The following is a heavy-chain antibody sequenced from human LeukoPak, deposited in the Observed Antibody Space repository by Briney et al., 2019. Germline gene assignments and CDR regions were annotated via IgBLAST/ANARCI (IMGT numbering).Heavy chain of an antibody. J-gene: IGHJ4*02. D-gene: IGHD6-13*01. Sequence: AASVTVSCKASGYTFTGYYTHWVRQAPGKGLEWMGWINPNSGGTNYAQKIQGRVTMTRDTSISTAYMELSRLRSDDTAVYYCARAGPTIAAAGHFDYWGQGTLVTVSS. CDR1: GYTFTGYY. CDR3: ARAGPTIAAAGHFDY. V-gene: IGHV1-2*02. CDR2: INPNSGGT.